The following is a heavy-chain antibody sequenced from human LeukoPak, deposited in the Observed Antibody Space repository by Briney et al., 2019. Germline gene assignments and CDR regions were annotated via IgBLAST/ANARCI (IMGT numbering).Heavy chain of an antibody. CDR3: AKAREYYYDSSGDY. Sequence: GGSLRLSCAASGFTVSSNYMSWVRQAPGKGLEWVSAISGSGGSTYYADSVKGRFTISRDNSKNTLYLQMNSLRAEDTAVYYCAKAREYYYDSSGDYWGQGTLVTVSS. J-gene: IGHJ4*02. V-gene: IGHV3-23*01. D-gene: IGHD3-22*01. CDR2: ISGSGGST. CDR1: GFTVSSNY.